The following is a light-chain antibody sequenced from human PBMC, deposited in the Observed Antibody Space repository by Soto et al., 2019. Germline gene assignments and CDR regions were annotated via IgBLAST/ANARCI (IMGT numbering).Light chain of an antibody. J-gene: IGLJ7*01. V-gene: IGLV4-69*01. CDR3: QTWATGAV. CDR2: VNSDGSH. CDR1: SRHSNYD. Sequence: QPVLTQSPSASASLGASVKLNCTLSSRHSNYDIAWHQQQPEKGPRYLMKVNSDGSHSKGDGIPDRFSGSSSGAERYLTISSLQSEDEADYYCQTWATGAVFGGGTQLTVL.